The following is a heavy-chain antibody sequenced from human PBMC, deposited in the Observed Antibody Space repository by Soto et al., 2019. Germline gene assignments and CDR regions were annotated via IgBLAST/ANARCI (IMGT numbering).Heavy chain of an antibody. J-gene: IGHJ4*02. CDR2: MRGSGDST. D-gene: IGHD6-19*01. CDR3: ARRSSGWFFDY. V-gene: IGHV3-23*01. CDR1: GFTFSSYA. Sequence: EVQLLESGGGLVQPGGSLRLSCAASGFTFSSYAMSWVRQAPGKGLEWVSVMRGSGDSTYYADSVKGRFTISRDNSESTLYLQMNSLRAEDTAVYYCARRSSGWFFDYWGQGTLVTVSS.